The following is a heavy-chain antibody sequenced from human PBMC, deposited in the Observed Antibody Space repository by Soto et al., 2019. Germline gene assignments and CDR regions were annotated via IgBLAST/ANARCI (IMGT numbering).Heavy chain of an antibody. CDR1: GFTFSSYA. CDR2: ISGSGGST. D-gene: IGHD2-21*02. CDR3: AKSQVVVTANFDY. V-gene: IGHV3-23*01. J-gene: IGHJ4*02. Sequence: EVQLLESGGGLVQPGGSLRLSCAASGFTFSSYAMSWVRQAPGKGLEWVSAISGSGGSTYYADSVKGRFTISRDNSKNTLYLQMNSLRAEATAVYYCAKSQVVVTANFDYWGQGTLVTVSS.